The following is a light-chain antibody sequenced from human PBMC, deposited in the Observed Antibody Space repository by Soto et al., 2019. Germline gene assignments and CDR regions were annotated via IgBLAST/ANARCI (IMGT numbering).Light chain of an antibody. Sequence: QSALTQPRSMSGSPGQSVTISCTGTSSDVGGYNYVSWYQQHPGKAPKLMIYDVSKRPSGVPDRFSGSKSGNTASLTISGLQAEDEADYYCCSYAGSYTPFGGGTKVTVL. J-gene: IGLJ2*01. CDR3: CSYAGSYTP. CDR1: SSDVGGYNY. CDR2: DVS. V-gene: IGLV2-11*01.